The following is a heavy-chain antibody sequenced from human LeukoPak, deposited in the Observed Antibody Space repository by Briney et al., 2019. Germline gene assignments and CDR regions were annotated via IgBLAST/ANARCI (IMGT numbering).Heavy chain of an antibody. V-gene: IGHV4-59*08. J-gene: IGHJ4*02. Sequence: PSETLSLTCTVSGGSISGYYWSWIRQPPGKGLEWIGFIYYSGGTNYNPSLKSRVTISVDTSKNQFSLKLSSVSAADTAVYYCAGYAITVTTNDYWGQGTLVTVSS. CDR1: GGSISGYY. D-gene: IGHD5-12*01. CDR2: IYYSGGT. CDR3: AGYAITVTTNDY.